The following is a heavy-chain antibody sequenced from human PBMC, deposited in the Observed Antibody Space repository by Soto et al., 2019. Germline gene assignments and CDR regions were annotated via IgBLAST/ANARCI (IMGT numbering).Heavy chain of an antibody. V-gene: IGHV4-34*01. D-gene: IGHD6-19*01. Sequence: QVQLQQWGAGLLKPSETLSLTCAVYGGSFSGYYWSWIRQPPGKGLEWIGEINHSGSTNYNPSLKSRVTISVDPSKNPFSLKLSTVTAADTAVYYCARGLAVAGDYFDYWGQGTLVIVAS. J-gene: IGHJ4*02. CDR1: GGSFSGYY. CDR2: INHSGST. CDR3: ARGLAVAGDYFDY.